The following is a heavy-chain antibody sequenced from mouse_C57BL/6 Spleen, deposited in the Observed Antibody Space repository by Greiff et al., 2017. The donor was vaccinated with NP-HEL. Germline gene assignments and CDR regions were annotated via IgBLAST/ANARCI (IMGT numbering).Heavy chain of an antibody. Sequence: VQLQQPGAELVKPGASVKLSCKASGYTFTSYWMQWVKQRPGQGLEWIGEIDPSDSYTNYNQKFKGKATLTVDTSSSTAYMQLSSLTSEDSAVYYCARSPPITTVPYYAMDYWGQGTSVTVSS. CDR2: IDPSDSYT. J-gene: IGHJ4*01. CDR1: GYTFTSYW. D-gene: IGHD1-1*01. CDR3: ARSPPITTVPYYAMDY. V-gene: IGHV1-50*01.